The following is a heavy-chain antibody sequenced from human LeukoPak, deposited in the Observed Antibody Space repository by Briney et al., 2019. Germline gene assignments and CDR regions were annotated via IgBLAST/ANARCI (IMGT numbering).Heavy chain of an antibody. CDR2: VWYDGTNT. V-gene: IGHV3-33*06. Sequence: PGRSLRHSCAASGFTFRSYGMHWVRQAPGKGLEWVAVVWYDGTNTYYAESVKGRFTISRDNSKNTLYLQMNSLRAEDTAVYYCAKDRSSGYYSFDYWGQGILVTVSS. CDR3: AKDRSSGYYSFDY. J-gene: IGHJ4*02. CDR1: GFTFRSYG. D-gene: IGHD3-22*01.